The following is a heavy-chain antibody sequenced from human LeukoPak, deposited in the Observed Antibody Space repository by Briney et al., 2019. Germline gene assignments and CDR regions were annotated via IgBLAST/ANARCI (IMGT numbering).Heavy chain of an antibody. Sequence: PGESLRLSCAASGFTFSDYYMSWIRQAPGKGLEWVSYISSSSSYTNYADSVKGRFTISRDNAKNSLYLQMNSLRAEDTAVYYCARYSGYGARAGWFDPWGQGTLVTVSS. CDR1: GFTFSDYY. V-gene: IGHV3-11*06. D-gene: IGHD5-12*01. CDR3: ARYSGYGARAGWFDP. J-gene: IGHJ5*02. CDR2: ISSSSSYT.